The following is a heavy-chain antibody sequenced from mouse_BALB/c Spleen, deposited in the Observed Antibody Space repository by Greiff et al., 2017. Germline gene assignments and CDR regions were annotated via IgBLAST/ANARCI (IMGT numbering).Heavy chain of an antibody. CDR3: TREVKFYGCPSFDY. CDR2: IYPSDSYT. D-gene: IGHD1-1*01. CDR1: GYTFTSYW. J-gene: IGHJ2*01. Sequence: QVQLQQPGAELVRPGASVKLSCKASGYTFTSYWINWVKQRPGQGLEWIGNIYPSDSYTNYNQKFKDKATLTVDKSSSTDNMQLSSPTSEDSAVYYGTREVKFYGCPSFDYWGQGTTLTVSS. V-gene: IGHV1-69*02.